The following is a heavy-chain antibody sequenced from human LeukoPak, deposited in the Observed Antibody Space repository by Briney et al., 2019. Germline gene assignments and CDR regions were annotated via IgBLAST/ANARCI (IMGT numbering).Heavy chain of an antibody. V-gene: IGHV3-7*01. CDR2: IKQDGNEK. Sequence: GGSLRLSCAASGFRFNTYWMSWVRQAPGKGLEWVANIKQDGNEKYYADSVKGRFTISRDNGKNSLDLQMNSLRADDTAVYYCARDALTMVRGVIVTTPHYFDYWGQGTLVTVSS. CDR3: ARDALTMVRGVIVTTPHYFDY. J-gene: IGHJ4*02. D-gene: IGHD3-10*01. CDR1: GFRFNTYW.